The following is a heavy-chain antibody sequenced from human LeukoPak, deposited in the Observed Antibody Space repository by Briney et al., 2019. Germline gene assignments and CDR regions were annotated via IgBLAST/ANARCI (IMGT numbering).Heavy chain of an antibody. J-gene: IGHJ6*02. CDR1: GFTFSSYW. CDR3: ARGGGLDV. CDR2: INHNGNVN. V-gene: IGHV3-7*03. Sequence: GGSLRLSCATSGFTFSSYWMNWARQAPGKGLEWVASINHNGNVNYYVDSVKGRFTISRDNAKNSLYLQMSNLRAEDTAVYFCARGGGLDVWGQGATVTVSS. D-gene: IGHD3-16*01.